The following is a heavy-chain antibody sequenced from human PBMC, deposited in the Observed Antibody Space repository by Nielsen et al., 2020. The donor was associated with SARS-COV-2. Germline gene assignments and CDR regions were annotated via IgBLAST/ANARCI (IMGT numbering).Heavy chain of an antibody. D-gene: IGHD2-21*02. J-gene: IGHJ4*01. Sequence: ASVKVSCKASGYTFTSYYMHWVRQAPGQGLEWMGIINPSGGSTSYAQKFQGRVTMTRDTSTSTVYMGLSSLRSEDTAVYYCARGGRLRGNVCGGDCYPFDYWGQGTLVTVSS. CDR2: INPSGGST. V-gene: IGHV1-46*01. CDR1: GYTFTSYY. CDR3: ARGGRLRGNVCGGDCYPFDY.